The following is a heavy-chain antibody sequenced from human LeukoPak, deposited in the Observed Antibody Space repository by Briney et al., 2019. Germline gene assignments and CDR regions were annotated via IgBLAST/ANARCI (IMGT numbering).Heavy chain of an antibody. V-gene: IGHV3-64D*06. Sequence: PGGSLRLSCSASGFTFSSYAMHWVRQAPGKGLEYASAISSNGGSTYYADSVKGRFTISRDNSKNTLYLQMSSLRAEDTAVYYCVKDRKNYYYGMDVWGKGTTVTVSS. CDR3: VKDRKNYYYGMDV. CDR2: ISSNGGST. CDR1: GFTFSSYA. J-gene: IGHJ6*04.